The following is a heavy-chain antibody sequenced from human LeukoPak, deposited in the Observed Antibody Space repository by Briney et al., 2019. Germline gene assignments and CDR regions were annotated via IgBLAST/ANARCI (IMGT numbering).Heavy chain of an antibody. V-gene: IGHV4-59*01. CDR2: IYYSGST. J-gene: IGHJ5*02. D-gene: IGHD2-2*01. CDR3: ARHIVVVPAAINDNRFDP. CDR1: GGSISSYY. Sequence: SSETLPLTCTVSGGSISSYYWSWLRQPPGKGLGWIGYIYYSGSTNYNPSLKSRVTISVGASKHQFSLKLSSVTAADTAVYYCARHIVVVPAAINDNRFDPWVQETLVTVSS.